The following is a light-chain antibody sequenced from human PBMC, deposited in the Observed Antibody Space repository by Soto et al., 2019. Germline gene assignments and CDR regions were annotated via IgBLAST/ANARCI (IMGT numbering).Light chain of an antibody. CDR2: GAS. CDR3: QQYSSLWT. CDR1: HSVSNNY. J-gene: IGKJ1*01. V-gene: IGKV3-20*01. Sequence: EIVCTQSEGPLSLSPGKSATLSCTTCHSVSNNYLAWYQQKAGQAPRLLMYGASSRATGMPDRFSGSGSGTDFTLSISRLEPEEFAVDYRQQYSSLWTFGKGTKVDIK.